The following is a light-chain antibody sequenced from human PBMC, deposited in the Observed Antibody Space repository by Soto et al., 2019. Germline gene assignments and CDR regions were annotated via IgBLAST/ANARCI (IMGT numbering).Light chain of an antibody. V-gene: IGKV1-39*01. CDR2: AAS. J-gene: IGKJ4*01. CDR3: QQADSFPLT. Sequence: IPFTRSPSSLSASDGDRVTITCQASQIISSYLNWYQQKPGKAPKLLIYAASSLQSGVPSRFSGSGSGTDFTLTISSLQPEDFATYYCQQADSFPLTFGQGTKVDIK. CDR1: QIISSY.